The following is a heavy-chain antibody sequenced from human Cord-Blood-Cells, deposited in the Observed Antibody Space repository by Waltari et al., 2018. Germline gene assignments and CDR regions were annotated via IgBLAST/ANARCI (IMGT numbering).Heavy chain of an antibody. CDR3: AGLGSYYDSSGYSYDAFDI. J-gene: IGHJ3*02. V-gene: IGHV4-59*08. D-gene: IGHD3-22*01. Sequence: QVQLQESGPGLVKPSETLSLTCTVSGGSISSYYWSWIRQPPGKGLEWIGYIYYSGSTNDNPSLKSRVTKAGDTSKNQFSLKLSCVTAADTAVYYCAGLGSYYDSSGYSYDAFDIWGQGTMVTVSS. CDR2: IYYSGST. CDR1: GGSISSYY.